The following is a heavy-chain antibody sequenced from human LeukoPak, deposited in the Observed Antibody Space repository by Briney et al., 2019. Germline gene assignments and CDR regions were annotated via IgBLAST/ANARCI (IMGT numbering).Heavy chain of an antibody. J-gene: IGHJ4*02. CDR3: AKDRGIFGVVITYFDY. D-gene: IGHD3-3*01. CDR1: GFTFSSYG. CDR2: IRYDGSNK. Sequence: PGGSLRLSCAASGFTFSSYGMHWVRQAPGKGLEWVAFIRYDGSNKYYADSVKGRFTISRDNSKNTLYLQMNSLRAEDTAVYYCAKDRGIFGVVITYFDYWGQGTLVTVSS. V-gene: IGHV3-30*02.